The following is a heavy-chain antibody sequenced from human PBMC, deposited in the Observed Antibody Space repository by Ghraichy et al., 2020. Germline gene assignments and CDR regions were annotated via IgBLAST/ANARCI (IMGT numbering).Heavy chain of an antibody. CDR2: ISYDGSNK. V-gene: IGHV3-30*18. CDR1: GFTFSSYG. J-gene: IGHJ4*02. Sequence: GGSLRLSCAASGFTFSSYGMHWVRQAPGKGLEWVAVISYDGSNKYYADSVKGRFTISRDNSKNTLYLQMNSLRAEDTAVYYCAKVGPAAGYFDYWGQGTLVTVSS. CDR3: AKVGPAAGYFDY. D-gene: IGHD2-15*01.